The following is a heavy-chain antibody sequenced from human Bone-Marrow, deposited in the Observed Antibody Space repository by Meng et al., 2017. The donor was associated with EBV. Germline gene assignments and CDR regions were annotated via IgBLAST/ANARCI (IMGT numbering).Heavy chain of an antibody. V-gene: IGHV4-4*02. CDR3: ASLAAAGPPFDY. D-gene: IGHD6-13*01. CDR2: IYHSGST. J-gene: IGHJ4*02. Sequence: QVDVRESGPGLVRPSGTLSLTSAVSGGSISSSNGWRWVRQPPGKGLEWIGEIYHSGSTNYNPSLKSRVTISVDKSKNQFSLKLSSVTAADTAVYYCASLAAAGPPFDYWGQGTLVTVSS. CDR1: GGSISSSNG.